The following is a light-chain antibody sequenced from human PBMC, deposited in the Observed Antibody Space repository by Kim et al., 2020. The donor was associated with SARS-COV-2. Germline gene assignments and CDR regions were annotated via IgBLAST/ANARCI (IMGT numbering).Light chain of an antibody. CDR2: GNS. J-gene: IGLJ2*01. Sequence: GQTVPTPCTGSSSNSGAGYDVHWYQQLPGTAPKLLIYGNSNRPSGVPDRFSGSKSGTSASLAITGLQAEDEADYYCQSYDSSLSGVFGGGTQLTVL. CDR3: QSYDSSLSGV. V-gene: IGLV1-40*01. CDR1: SSNSGAGYD.